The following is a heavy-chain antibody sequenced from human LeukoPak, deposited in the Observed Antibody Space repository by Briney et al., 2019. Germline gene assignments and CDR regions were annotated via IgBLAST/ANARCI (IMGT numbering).Heavy chain of an antibody. V-gene: IGHV3-20*04. CDR3: ARDLGGLAYFDY. J-gene: IGHJ4*02. CDR2: ISWNGGNT. CDR1: GFTFDDYG. Sequence: GGSLRLSCAASGFTFDDYGMSWVRQAPGKGLELVSGISWNGGNTAYADSVEGRFTISRDTAKNSLYLQMNTLRAEDTALYYCARDLGGLAYFDYWGQGTLVTVSS. D-gene: IGHD3-16*01.